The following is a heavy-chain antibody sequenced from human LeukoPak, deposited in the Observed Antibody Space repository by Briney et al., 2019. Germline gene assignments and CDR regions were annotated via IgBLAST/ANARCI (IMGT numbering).Heavy chain of an antibody. V-gene: IGHV4-59*01. CDR1: DASLKSYH. J-gene: IGHJ3*02. D-gene: IGHD2-15*01. Sequence: SETLSLTCTVSDASLKSYHWTLIRQSPGEGLGWIGNVHYSGSTNYNPSLKSRVTMSVDTSKIQFSLNLYSVTAADTAVYFCAAVGYCSGGTCSYDAFDMWGQGTMVTVSS. CDR2: VHYSGST. CDR3: AAVGYCSGGTCSYDAFDM.